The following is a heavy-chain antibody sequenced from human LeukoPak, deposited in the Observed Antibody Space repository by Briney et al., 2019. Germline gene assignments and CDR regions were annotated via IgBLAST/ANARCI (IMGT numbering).Heavy chain of an antibody. CDR3: AKDRGAVAEYFDY. J-gene: IGHJ4*02. CDR2: IYSGGST. Sequence: GGSLRLSCAASGFTVSSNYMSWVRQAPGKGLEWVSVIYSGGSTYYADSVKGRFTISRDNSKNTLYLQMNSLRAEDTAVYYCAKDRGAVAEYFDYWGQGTLVTVSS. V-gene: IGHV3-53*01. CDR1: GFTVSSNY. D-gene: IGHD6-19*01.